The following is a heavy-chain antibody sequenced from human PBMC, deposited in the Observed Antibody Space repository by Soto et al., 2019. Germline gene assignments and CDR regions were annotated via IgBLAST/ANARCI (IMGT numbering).Heavy chain of an antibody. CDR2: ISYDGSNK. Sequence: PGGSLRLSCAASGFTFSSYAMHWVRQAPGKGLEWVAVISYDGSNKYYADSVKGRFTISRDNSKNTLYLQMNSLRAEDTAVYYCARASSGTLFDYWGQGTLVTVSS. CDR3: ARASSGTLFDY. CDR1: GFTFSSYA. V-gene: IGHV3-30-3*01. J-gene: IGHJ4*02. D-gene: IGHD1-26*01.